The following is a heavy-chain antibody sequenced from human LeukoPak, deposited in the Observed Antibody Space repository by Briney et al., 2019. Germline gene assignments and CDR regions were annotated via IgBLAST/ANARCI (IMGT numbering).Heavy chain of an antibody. D-gene: IGHD6-13*01. V-gene: IGHV3-9*01. J-gene: IGHJ4*02. CDR3: AKDMVGSSWLFDY. CDR2: ISWNSNDI. Sequence: PEGSLRLSCAASGFTFDDYAMHWVRQPPGKGLEWISGISWNSNDIGYADSVKGRFIISRDNAKNSLYLQMNSLRAEDTALYYCAKDMVGSSWLFDYWGQGTLVTVSS. CDR1: GFTFDDYA.